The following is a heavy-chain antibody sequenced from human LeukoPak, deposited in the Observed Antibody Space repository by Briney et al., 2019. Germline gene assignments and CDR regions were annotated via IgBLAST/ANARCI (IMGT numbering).Heavy chain of an antibody. J-gene: IGHJ4*02. CDR1: GGSISSGGYY. CDR3: ARDASNAGVFDY. Sequence: SETLSLTCTVSGGSISSGGYYWSWIRQHPGKGLEWIGYIYYSGSTYYNPSLKSRVTISVDTSKNQFSLKLSSVTAADTAVYYCARDASNAGVFDYWGQGTLVTVSS. V-gene: IGHV4-31*03. D-gene: IGHD2-2*01. CDR2: IYYSGST.